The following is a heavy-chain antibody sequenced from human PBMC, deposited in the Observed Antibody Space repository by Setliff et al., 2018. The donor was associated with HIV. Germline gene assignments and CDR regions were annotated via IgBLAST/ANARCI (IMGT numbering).Heavy chain of an antibody. J-gene: IGHJ4*02. CDR2: IYHSGST. CDR1: GGSISSSNW. Sequence: SETLSLTCAVSGGSISSSNWWNWVRQPQGKGLEWIGQIYHSGSTNYNPSLKSRVTISVDKSKKQFSLKLSSVTAADTAVYYCARVDIGSGSCNFDYWGQGMLVTVSS. D-gene: IGHD3-10*01. V-gene: IGHV4-4*02. CDR3: ARVDIGSGSCNFDY.